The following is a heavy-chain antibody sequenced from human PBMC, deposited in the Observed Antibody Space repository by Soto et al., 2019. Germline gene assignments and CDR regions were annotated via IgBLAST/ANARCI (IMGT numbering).Heavy chain of an antibody. CDR2: INAGNGNT. J-gene: IGHJ5*02. CDR1: GYTFTSYA. Sequence: GASVKVSCKASGYTFTSYAMHWVRQAPGQRLEWMGWINAGNGNTKYSQKFQGRVTITADESTSTAYMELSSLRSEDTAVYYCARRAWSHTYYDTNWFDPWGQGTLVTVSS. V-gene: IGHV1-3*01. CDR3: ARRAWSHTYYDTNWFDP. D-gene: IGHD3-3*01.